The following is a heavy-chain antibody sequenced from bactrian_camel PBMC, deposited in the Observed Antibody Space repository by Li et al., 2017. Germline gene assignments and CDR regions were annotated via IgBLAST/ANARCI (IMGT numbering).Heavy chain of an antibody. Sequence: VQLMESGGGLVQPGVSLRLSCAASGFTFRNYDMIWVRQALGKGLEWVSGIYSGGVVTSYSDSVKGRFTISKDKDKEKGYLQMGSLKPEDTAMYYCAAARGCTAFRGKTPPPERWFMYWGQGTQVTVS. V-gene: IGHV3S40*01. CDR3: AAARGCTAFRGKTPPPERWFMY. D-gene: IGHD3*01. J-gene: IGHJ4*01. CDR2: IYSGGVVT. CDR1: GFTFRNYD.